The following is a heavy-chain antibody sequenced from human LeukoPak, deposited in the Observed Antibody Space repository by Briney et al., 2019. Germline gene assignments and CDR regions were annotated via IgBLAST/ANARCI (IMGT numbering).Heavy chain of an antibody. CDR2: INHSGST. Sequence: KASETLSLTCAVYGGSFSGYYWSWIRQPPGKGLEWIGEINHSGSTNYNPSLKSRVTISVDTSKNQFSLKLSSVTAADTAVYYCARVGAPLGDPLDYWGQGTLVTVSS. V-gene: IGHV4-34*01. CDR3: ARVGAPLGDPLDY. J-gene: IGHJ4*02. CDR1: GGSFSGYY. D-gene: IGHD3-10*01.